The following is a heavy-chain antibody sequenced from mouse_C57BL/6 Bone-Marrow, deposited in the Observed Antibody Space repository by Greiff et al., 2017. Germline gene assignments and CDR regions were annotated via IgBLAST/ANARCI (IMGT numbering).Heavy chain of an antibody. CDR2: IDPSDSYT. D-gene: IGHD2-4*01. CDR3: ASSGIYYDYDGFAY. Sequence: QVQLQQPGAELVMPGASVKLSCKASGYTFTSYWMHWVKQRPGQGLEWIGEIDPSDSYTNYNQKFKGKSTLTVDKSSSTAYMQLSSLTSEDSAVYYYASSGIYYDYDGFAYWGQGTLVTVSA. CDR1: GYTFTSYW. J-gene: IGHJ3*01. V-gene: IGHV1-69*01.